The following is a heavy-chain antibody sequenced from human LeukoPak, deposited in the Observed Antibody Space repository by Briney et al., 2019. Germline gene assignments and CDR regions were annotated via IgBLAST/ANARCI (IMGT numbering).Heavy chain of an antibody. D-gene: IGHD6-13*01. Sequence: PGGSLRLSCAASGFTFSRYWMSWVRQAPGKGLEWVANIKQDGSEKYYVDSVKARFTISRDNAKNSLYLQMNSLIADDTAVYYCAGHSSSWYGTDDWGQGTLVTVSS. CDR3: AGHSSSWYGTDD. CDR1: GFTFSRYW. V-gene: IGHV3-7*01. J-gene: IGHJ4*02. CDR2: IKQDGSEK.